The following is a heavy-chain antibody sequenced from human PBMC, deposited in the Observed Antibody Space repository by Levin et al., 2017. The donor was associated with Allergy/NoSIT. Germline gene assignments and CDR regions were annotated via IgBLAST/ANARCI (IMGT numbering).Heavy chain of an antibody. Sequence: TGGSLRLSCAASGFIVSDSYMSWIRQAPGKGLEWVSYISRGNSYTNYLDSVKGRFTISRDNAKNSLYLQMNSLRAEDTAIDYCARGRVPNDYWGQGTLVTVSS. CDR3: ARGRVPNDY. V-gene: IGHV3-11*05. J-gene: IGHJ4*02. D-gene: IGHD3-10*01. CDR1: GFIVSDSY. CDR2: ISRGNSYT.